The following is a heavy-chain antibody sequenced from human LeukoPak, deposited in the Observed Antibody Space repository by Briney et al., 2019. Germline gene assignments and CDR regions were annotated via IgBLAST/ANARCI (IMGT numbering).Heavy chain of an antibody. Sequence: PGGSLRLSCAASGFTFNSYWMTWVRQAPGKGLEWVANIKQDGSEKYYVDSVKGRFTISRDNAKNSLYLQMNSLRAEDTAVYYCARMLREGIAAAVDYWGQGTLVTVSS. J-gene: IGHJ4*02. CDR2: IKQDGSEK. V-gene: IGHV3-7*03. D-gene: IGHD6-13*01. CDR3: ARMLREGIAAAVDY. CDR1: GFTFNSYW.